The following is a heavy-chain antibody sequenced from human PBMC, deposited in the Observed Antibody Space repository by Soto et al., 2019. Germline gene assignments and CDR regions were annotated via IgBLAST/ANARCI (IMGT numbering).Heavy chain of an antibody. Sequence: ASETLSLTCTVSGGSISSGGYYWSWIRQHPGKGLEWIGYIYYSGSTYYNPSLKSRVTISVDTSKNQFSLKLSSVTAADTAVYYCARSPDSSGYYPRRYYYGMDVWGQGTTVTVSS. CDR3: ARSPDSSGYYPRRYYYGMDV. CDR2: IYYSGST. V-gene: IGHV4-31*03. CDR1: GGSISSGGYY. D-gene: IGHD3-22*01. J-gene: IGHJ6*02.